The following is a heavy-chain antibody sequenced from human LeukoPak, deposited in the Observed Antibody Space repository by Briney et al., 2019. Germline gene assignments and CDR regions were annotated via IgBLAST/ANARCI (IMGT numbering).Heavy chain of an antibody. D-gene: IGHD4-17*01. CDR3: ARDPNGDYIGAFDF. Sequence: GGSPRLLCSASGFNFRGYGMIWVRQVPGKGLEWVSDIKGEGGGAHYADSVKGRFTISRDNSKNTLYLQMNSLRVEDTAMYYCARDPNGDYIGAFDFLGQGTMVTVSS. V-gene: IGHV3-23*01. CDR1: GFNFRGYG. J-gene: IGHJ3*01. CDR2: IKGEGGGA.